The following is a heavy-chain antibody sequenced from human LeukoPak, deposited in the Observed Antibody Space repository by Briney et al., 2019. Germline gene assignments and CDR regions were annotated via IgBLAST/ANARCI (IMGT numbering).Heavy chain of an antibody. J-gene: IGHJ4*02. CDR1: GFTFSSYG. CDR2: VGGSGGST. Sequence: AGRSLRLSCAASGFTFSSYGMSWVRQAPGKGLEWVSAVGGSGGSTYNADSVRGRFTISRDNFKNTLYLQMNSLRAEDTAVYYCAKGADTAMANYFDYWGQGTLVTVSS. D-gene: IGHD5-18*01. CDR3: AKGADTAMANYFDY. V-gene: IGHV3-23*01.